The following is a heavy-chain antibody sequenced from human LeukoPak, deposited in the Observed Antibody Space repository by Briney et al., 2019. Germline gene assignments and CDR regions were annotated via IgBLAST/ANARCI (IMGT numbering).Heavy chain of an antibody. CDR1: GYTFTSYG. D-gene: IGHD3-10*01. Sequence: ASVKVSCKASGYTFTSYGISWVRQAPGQGLEWMGWISAYNGNTNYAQKLQGRVTMTTDTSTSTAYMELRSLRSDDTAVYYCARGTHTYGSGSYYGYWGQGTLVTVSS. CDR3: ARGTHTYGSGSYYGY. J-gene: IGHJ4*02. V-gene: IGHV1-18*01. CDR2: ISAYNGNT.